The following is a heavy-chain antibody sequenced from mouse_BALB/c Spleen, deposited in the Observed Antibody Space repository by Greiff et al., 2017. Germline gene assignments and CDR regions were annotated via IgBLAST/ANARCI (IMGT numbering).Heavy chain of an antibody. CDR2: ISYDGSN. J-gene: IGHJ3*01. CDR1: GFSFTSGSF. V-gene: IGHV3-6*02. CDR3: ARGGNYYWFAY. D-gene: IGHD2-1*01. Sequence: EVKLVESGPGFVKPSQSLSLSCSVSGFSFTSGSFWYWIRQFPGNKLEWMGYISYDGSNNHNPSLNNRISITRDTYKNQFFLKLNSVTTEDTATYYCARGGNYYWFAYWGQGTLVTVSA.